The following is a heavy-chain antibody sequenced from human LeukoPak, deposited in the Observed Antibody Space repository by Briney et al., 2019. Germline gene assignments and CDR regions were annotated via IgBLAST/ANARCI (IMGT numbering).Heavy chain of an antibody. CDR3: AREGGDGDYYYYMDV. Sequence: PGGSLRLSCSASGFTFTDYSMSWVRQAPGKGLEWVSIISRVSTYIYYADSVKGRFTVSRDNAKSSLYLQMTSPRAEDTAVYFCAREGGDGDYYYYMDVWGKGTTVTVSS. J-gene: IGHJ6*03. V-gene: IGHV3-21*01. CDR1: GFTFTDYS. D-gene: IGHD2-21*02. CDR2: ISRVSTYI.